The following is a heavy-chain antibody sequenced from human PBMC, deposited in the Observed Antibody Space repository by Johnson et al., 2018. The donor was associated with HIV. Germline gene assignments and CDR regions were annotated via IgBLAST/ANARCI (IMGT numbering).Heavy chain of an antibody. V-gene: IGHV3-11*04. CDR2: ISTSGSTI. J-gene: IGHJ3*02. CDR1: EFTYSDFY. D-gene: IGHD3-10*01. Sequence: QVQLVESGGGLVKPGGSLRLSCAASEFTYSDFYINWIRQPPGKGLEWVADISTSGSTIYYADSVKGRFTISRDNAKNSMYLQMNSLRDEDTAVYYCARGNYYGSGSYGAFDIWGQGTMVTVSS. CDR3: ARGNYYGSGSYGAFDI.